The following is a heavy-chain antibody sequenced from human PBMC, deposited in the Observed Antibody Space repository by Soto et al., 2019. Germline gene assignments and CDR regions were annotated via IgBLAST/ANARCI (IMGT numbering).Heavy chain of an antibody. Sequence: PGGSLRLSCASSGFTFSSYGMHLVRQAPGKGLEWVAVIWYDGSNKYYADSVKGRFTISRDNSKNTLYLQMNSLRAEDTAVYYCARDDGSRTYYDFWSGYYKSRSFDYWGQGTLVTVSS. J-gene: IGHJ4*02. CDR1: GFTFSSYG. CDR2: IWYDGSNK. D-gene: IGHD3-3*01. CDR3: ARDDGSRTYYDFWSGYYKSRSFDY. V-gene: IGHV3-33*01.